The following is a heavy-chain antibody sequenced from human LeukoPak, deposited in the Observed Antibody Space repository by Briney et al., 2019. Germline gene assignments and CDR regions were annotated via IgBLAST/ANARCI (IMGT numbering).Heavy chain of an antibody. CDR3: ARGENPLNSHIAIIDY. D-gene: IGHD6-13*01. V-gene: IGHV4-59*08. CDR1: GGSISSYY. Sequence: SETLSLTCTVSGGSISSYYWSWIRQPPGRGLEWIGYIYYSGSTYYNPSLKSRVTISVDTSKNQFSLKLSSVTAADTAVYYCARGENPLNSHIAIIDYWGQGTLVTVSS. J-gene: IGHJ4*02. CDR2: IYYSGST.